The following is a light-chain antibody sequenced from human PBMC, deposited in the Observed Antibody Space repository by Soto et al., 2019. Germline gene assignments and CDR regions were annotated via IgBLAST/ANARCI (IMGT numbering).Light chain of an antibody. CDR2: GAS. J-gene: IGKJ5*01. CDR3: HQFNNPIT. V-gene: IGKV1D-13*01. CDR1: QDISTA. Sequence: AIQLTQSPSSLSASVGDRVTITCRASQDISTALAWYQQKPGKPPKVLIYGASTLENGVPSRFIGSGSGTDFTLTISSLLPEDFANYYCHQFNNPITFGQGTRLEI.